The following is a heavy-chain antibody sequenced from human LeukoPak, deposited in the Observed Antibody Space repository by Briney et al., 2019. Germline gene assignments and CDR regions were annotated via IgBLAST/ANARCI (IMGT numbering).Heavy chain of an antibody. CDR3: ARSSFLEWLYCDY. Sequence: SETLSLTCTVSGGSISSSSYYWGWIRQPPGKGLEWIGSIYYSGSTYYNPSLKSRVTISVDTPKNQFSLKLSSVTAADTAVYYCARSSFLEWLYCDYWGQGTLVTVSS. V-gene: IGHV4-39*01. D-gene: IGHD3-3*01. J-gene: IGHJ4*02. CDR1: GGSISSSSYY. CDR2: IYYSGST.